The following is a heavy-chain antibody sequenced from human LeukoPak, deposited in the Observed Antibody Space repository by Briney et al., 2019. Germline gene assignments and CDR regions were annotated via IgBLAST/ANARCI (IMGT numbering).Heavy chain of an antibody. CDR2: ISGSGGST. CDR3: AKDPAEYYYDSSGYYYWDY. D-gene: IGHD3-22*01. J-gene: IGHJ4*02. CDR1: GFTFSSYA. Sequence: PGGSLRLSCAASGFTFSSYAMSRVRQAPGKGLEWVSAISGSGGSTYYADSVKGRFTISRDNSKNTLYLQMNSLRAEDTAVYYCAKDPAEYYYDSSGYYYWDYWGQGTLVTVSS. V-gene: IGHV3-23*01.